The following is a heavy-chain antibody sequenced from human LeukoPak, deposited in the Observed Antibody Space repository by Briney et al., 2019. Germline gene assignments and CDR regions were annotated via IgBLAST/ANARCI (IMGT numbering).Heavy chain of an antibody. Sequence: GASVKVSCKASGYTFTVYYIHWVRQAPGQGLEWMGWVNPNHGNTKDAQKFQDRVSMTRDTSISTAYIELGRLRFDDTAVYYCVRADRAGGGVDAPFDIWGQGTMVTVSS. CDR1: GYTFTVYY. D-gene: IGHD3-16*01. V-gene: IGHV1-2*02. CDR3: VRADRAGGGVDAPFDI. J-gene: IGHJ3*02. CDR2: VNPNHGNT.